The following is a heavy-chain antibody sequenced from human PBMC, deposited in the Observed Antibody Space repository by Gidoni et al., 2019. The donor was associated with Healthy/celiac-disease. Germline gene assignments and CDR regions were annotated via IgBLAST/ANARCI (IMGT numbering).Heavy chain of an antibody. Sequence: EVQLVESGGGLVQPGGSLRLSCAASGFTFSNAWMSWVRQAPGKGLEWVGRIKSKPDGGTTDYAAPVKGRFTISRDDSKNTLYLQMNSLKTEDTAVYYCTTGGTYGSGSQVDYWGQGTLVTVSS. CDR3: TTGGTYGSGSQVDY. J-gene: IGHJ4*02. CDR2: IKSKPDGGTT. V-gene: IGHV3-15*01. CDR1: GFTFSNAW. D-gene: IGHD3-10*01.